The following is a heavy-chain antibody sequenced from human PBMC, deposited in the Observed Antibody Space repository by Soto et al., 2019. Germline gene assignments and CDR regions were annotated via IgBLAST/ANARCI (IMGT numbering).Heavy chain of an antibody. CDR3: ARLGYCSGGSCSSFDY. Sequence: ASETLSLTCAVYGGSFSGYYWSWIRQPPGKGLEWIGEINHSGSTNYNPSLKSRVTISVDTSKNQFSLKLSSVTAADTAVYYCARLGYCSGGSCSSFDYWGQGTLVTVSS. CDR1: GGSFSGYY. J-gene: IGHJ4*02. CDR2: INHSGST. V-gene: IGHV4-34*01. D-gene: IGHD2-15*01.